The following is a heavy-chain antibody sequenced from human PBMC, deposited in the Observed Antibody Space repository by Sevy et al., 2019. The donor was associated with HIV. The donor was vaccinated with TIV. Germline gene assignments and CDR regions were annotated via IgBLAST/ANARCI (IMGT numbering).Heavy chain of an antibody. CDR1: GFTFSNAW. D-gene: IGHD1-1*01. V-gene: IGHV3-15*01. CDR3: TTDSATGTTWNDAFDI. CDR2: IKGKTDGGTT. J-gene: IGHJ3*02. Sequence: GESLKISCAASGFTFSNAWMSWVRQAPGKGLEWVGRIKGKTDGGTTDYAAPVKGRFTISRDDSKNTLYLQMNSLKTEDTAVYYCTTDSATGTTWNDAFDIWGQGTMVTVSS.